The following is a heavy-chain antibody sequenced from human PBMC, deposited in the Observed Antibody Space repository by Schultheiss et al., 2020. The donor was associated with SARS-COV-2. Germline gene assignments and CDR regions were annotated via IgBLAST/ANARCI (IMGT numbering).Heavy chain of an antibody. J-gene: IGHJ5*02. CDR3: ARGISTGYNWFDP. D-gene: IGHD6-25*01. V-gene: IGHV4-34*11. CDR2: VYYSGSS. CDR1: GGSFSGYY. Sequence: SETLSLTCAVYGGSFSGYYWSWIRQPPGKGLEWMGYVYYSGSSDYNPSLKGRVTMSVDRSKNQFSLKLRSVTAADTAVYYCARGISTGYNWFDPWGQGTLVTVSS.